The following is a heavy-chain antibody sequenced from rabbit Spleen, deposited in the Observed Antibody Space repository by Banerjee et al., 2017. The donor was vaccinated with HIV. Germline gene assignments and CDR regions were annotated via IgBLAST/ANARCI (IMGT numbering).Heavy chain of an antibody. Sequence: QEQLEESGGDLVKPGASLTLTCTASGFSFSSSHHICWVRQAPGKGLEWIACIYAGSSGSTYYASWAKGRFTISKTSSTTVTLQMTSLTVADTATYFCARSYDDHGDPDYFHLWGPGTLVTVS. D-gene: IGHD2-1*01. J-gene: IGHJ4*01. V-gene: IGHV1S45*01. CDR3: ARSYDDHGDPDYFHL. CDR1: GFSFSSSHH. CDR2: IYAGSSGST.